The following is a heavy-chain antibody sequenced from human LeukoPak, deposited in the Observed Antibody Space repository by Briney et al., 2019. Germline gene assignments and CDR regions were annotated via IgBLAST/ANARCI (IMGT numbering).Heavy chain of an antibody. Sequence: ASVKVSCKASGYTFTSYGISWVRQAPGQGLEWMGWMNPNSGNTGYAQKFQGRVTMTRNTSISTAYMELSSLRSEDTAVYYCARGRACSSTSCYWGLDYYYYGMDVWGQGTTVTVSS. CDR1: GYTFTSYG. CDR2: MNPNSGNT. J-gene: IGHJ6*02. D-gene: IGHD2-2*01. CDR3: ARGRACSSTSCYWGLDYYYYGMDV. V-gene: IGHV1-8*02.